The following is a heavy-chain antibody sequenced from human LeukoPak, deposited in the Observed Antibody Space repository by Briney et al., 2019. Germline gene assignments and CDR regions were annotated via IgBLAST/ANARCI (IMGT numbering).Heavy chain of an antibody. CDR1: GFTFSSYD. CDR3: ARGGPSVVPAATRFDP. J-gene: IGHJ5*02. Sequence: GGSLRLSCAASGFTFSSYDMHWVRQAPGKGLEWVAVISYDGSNKYYADSVKGRFTISRDNSKNTLYLQMNSLRAEDTAVYYCARGGPSVVPAATRFDPWGQGTLVTVSS. D-gene: IGHD2-2*01. V-gene: IGHV3-30-3*01. CDR2: ISYDGSNK.